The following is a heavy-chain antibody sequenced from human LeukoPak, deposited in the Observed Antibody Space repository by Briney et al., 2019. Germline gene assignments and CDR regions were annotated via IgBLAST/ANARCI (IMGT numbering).Heavy chain of an antibody. J-gene: IGHJ4*02. CDR1: GYTFTGYY. D-gene: IGHD2-2*01. V-gene: IGHV1-2*02. CDR2: INPNSGGT. Sequence: ASVKVSCKASGYTFTGYYMHWVRQAPGQGLEWMGWINPNSGGTNYAQKFQGRVTMTRDTSISTAYMELSRLRSDDTAVYYCARISCSSTSCYSGQIDYWGQGTLVTASS. CDR3: ARISCSSTSCYSGQIDY.